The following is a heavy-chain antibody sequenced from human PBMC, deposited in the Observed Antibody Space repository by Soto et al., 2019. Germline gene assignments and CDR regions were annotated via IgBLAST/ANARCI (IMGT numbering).Heavy chain of an antibody. D-gene: IGHD6-19*01. Sequence: PSETLSLTCTVSGGSVSSGSYYWSWIRQPPGKGLEWIGYIYYSGSTNYNPSLKSRVTISVDTSKNQFSLKPSSVTAADTAVYYCAREVSGYSSGSPYGMDVWGQGTTVTVSS. J-gene: IGHJ6*02. CDR2: IYYSGST. CDR1: GGSVSSGSYY. CDR3: AREVSGYSSGSPYGMDV. V-gene: IGHV4-61*01.